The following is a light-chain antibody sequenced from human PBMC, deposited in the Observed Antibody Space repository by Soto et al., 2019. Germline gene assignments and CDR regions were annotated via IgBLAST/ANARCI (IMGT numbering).Light chain of an antibody. CDR3: QQSYATVRT. CDR2: AAS. CDR1: HGISTF. J-gene: IGKJ4*01. Sequence: DIQMTQSPSSLSTSVGDRVTITCRASHGISTFLNWYQQKPGKAPRLLIYAASRLQSGVPARFSGSGAETDVTLTITSLHPEDFGIYYCQQSYATVRTFGGGTNEE. V-gene: IGKV1-39*01.